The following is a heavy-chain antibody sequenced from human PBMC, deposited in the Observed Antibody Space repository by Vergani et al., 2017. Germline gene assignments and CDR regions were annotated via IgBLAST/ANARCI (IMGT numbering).Heavy chain of an antibody. D-gene: IGHD3-22*01. CDR1: GYTFTSYG. CDR3: ARDQVEGAYYYDSSGYYLYYYYGMDV. Sequence: QVQLVQSGAEVKKPGASVKVSCKASGYTFTSYGISWVRQAPGQGLEWVGWISAYNGNTNYAQKLQGRVTMTTDTSTSTAYMELRSLRSDDTAVYYCARDQVEGAYYYDSSGYYLYYYYGMDVWGQGTTVTVSS. J-gene: IGHJ6*02. V-gene: IGHV1-18*01. CDR2: ISAYNGNT.